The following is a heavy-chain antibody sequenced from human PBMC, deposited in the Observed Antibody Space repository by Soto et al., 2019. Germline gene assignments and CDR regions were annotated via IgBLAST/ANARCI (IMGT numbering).Heavy chain of an antibody. CDR2: VNAYNGNT. Sequence: ASVKVSCKASGYTFTTYAINWVRQVPGQGLEWMGWVNAYNGNTNYAQKFQGRVTMTTDTSTNTAYMELRSLRSDDTAVFYCARAHYSTLTIVYSFDYWGQATLATVS. J-gene: IGHJ4*02. CDR1: GYTFTTYA. V-gene: IGHV1-18*04. D-gene: IGHD6-13*01. CDR3: ARAHYSTLTIVYSFDY.